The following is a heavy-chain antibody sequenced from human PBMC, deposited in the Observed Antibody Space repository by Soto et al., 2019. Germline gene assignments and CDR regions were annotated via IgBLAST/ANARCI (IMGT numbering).Heavy chain of an antibody. V-gene: IGHV1-2*04. CDR1: GYTFTGYY. Sequence: GASVKVSCKASGYTFTGYYMHWVRQAPGQGLEWMGWINPNSGGTNYAQKFQGWVTMTRDTSISTAYMELSRLRSDDTAVYYCARSMYSSSWSDYWGQGTLVTVSS. J-gene: IGHJ4*02. CDR2: INPNSGGT. D-gene: IGHD6-13*01. CDR3: ARSMYSSSWSDY.